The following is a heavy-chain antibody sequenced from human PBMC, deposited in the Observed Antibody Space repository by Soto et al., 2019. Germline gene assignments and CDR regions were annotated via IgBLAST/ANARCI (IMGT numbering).Heavy chain of an antibody. D-gene: IGHD6-19*01. V-gene: IGHV3-74*01. CDR3: AREGGWYDGYFDL. CDR1: GGTSRGYG. CDR2: INSSGSVT. Sequence: GGSLRLSWAASGGTSRGYGVRWVRQAPGKGLEWVSRINSSGSVTIHADSVKGRFTISRDNAKNTLYLQMNSLRAEDTAVYYCAREGGWYDGYFDLWGRGTLVTVSS. J-gene: IGHJ2*01.